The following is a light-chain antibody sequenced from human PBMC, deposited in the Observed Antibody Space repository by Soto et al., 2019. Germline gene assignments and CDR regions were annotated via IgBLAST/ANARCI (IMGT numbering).Light chain of an antibody. CDR3: QHLDTYWP. CDR1: HNIAKW. V-gene: IGKV1-5*01. J-gene: IGKJ1*01. Sequence: IQMTQSPSTLSASVGDRVTITCRASHNIAKWFAWYQQKPGRAPRLLIYDASTLQTGVPSRFSGSGSGTEFTLTSSGLRPDDFATYYCQHLDTYWPFGQGTKVEIK. CDR2: DAS.